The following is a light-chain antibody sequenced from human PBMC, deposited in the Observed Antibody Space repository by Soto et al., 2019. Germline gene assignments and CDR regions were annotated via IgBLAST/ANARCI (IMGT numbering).Light chain of an antibody. J-gene: IGKJ5*01. CDR3: QQCGSSPIT. Sequence: EIVMTQSPSTLSVSAGERATLSWRASQSISSNLAWYQQKPGQPPRLLIYGASSRATGIPDRFSGSGYGTDFTLTISRLETEDFAVYYCQQCGSSPITFGQGTRLEIK. CDR1: QSISSN. V-gene: IGKV3-20*01. CDR2: GAS.